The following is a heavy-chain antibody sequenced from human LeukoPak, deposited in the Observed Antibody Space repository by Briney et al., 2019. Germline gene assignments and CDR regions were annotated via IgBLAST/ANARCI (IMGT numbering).Heavy chain of an antibody. CDR1: GFTLSSYS. CDR3: ARDPLEGFDP. V-gene: IGHV3-21*01. D-gene: IGHD3-3*01. Sequence: GGSLRLSCAASGFTLSSYSMNWVRQAPGKGLEWVSSISSSSSYIYYADSVKGRFTISRDNAKNSLYLQMNSLRAEDTAVYYCARDPLEGFDPWGQGTLVTVSS. J-gene: IGHJ5*02. CDR2: ISSSSSYI.